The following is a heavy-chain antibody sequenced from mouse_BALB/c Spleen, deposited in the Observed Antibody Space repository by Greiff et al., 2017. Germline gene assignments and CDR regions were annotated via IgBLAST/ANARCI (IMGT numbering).Heavy chain of an antibody. D-gene: IGHD1-1*01. CDR3: ARGNHYYGSSYAMDY. CDR2: ISSGGST. CDR1: GFTFSSYA. J-gene: IGHJ4*01. V-gene: IGHV5-6-5*01. Sequence: DVMLVESGGGLVKPGGSLKLSCAASGFTFSSYAMSWVRQTPEKRLEWVASISSGGSTYYPDSVKGRFTISRDNARNILYLQMSSLRSEDTAMYYCARGNHYYGSSYAMDYWGQGTSVTVSS.